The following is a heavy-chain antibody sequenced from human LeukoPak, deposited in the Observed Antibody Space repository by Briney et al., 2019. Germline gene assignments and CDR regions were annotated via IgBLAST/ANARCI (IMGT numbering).Heavy chain of an antibody. Sequence: GGSLRLSCAASGFTFSNAWMSWVRQAPGKGLEWVGRIKSKTDGGTTDYAAPVKGRFTISRDDSENTLYLQMNSLKTEDTAVYYCTTERSGATYYYGSGSYGSYWGQGTLVTVSS. CDR1: GFTFSNAW. CDR3: TTERSGATYYYGSGSYGSY. J-gene: IGHJ4*02. D-gene: IGHD3-10*01. CDR2: IKSKTDGGTT. V-gene: IGHV3-15*01.